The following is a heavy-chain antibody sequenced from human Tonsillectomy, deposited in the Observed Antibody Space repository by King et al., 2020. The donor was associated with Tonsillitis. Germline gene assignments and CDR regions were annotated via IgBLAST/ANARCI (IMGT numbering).Heavy chain of an antibody. CDR3: ASGTTVGWYFDL. Sequence: QLVQSGAEVKKPGSSVKGSCKASAGTFLSDTLSWVRQTPCHRLVGRGRIIPILGIANYSQKFQGRVTSTADKSTSTAYMELSSLRSEDTAVYYCASGTTVGWYFDLWGRGTLVTVSS. CDR2: IIPILGIA. CDR1: AGTFLSDT. J-gene: IGHJ2*01. D-gene: IGHD4-23*01. V-gene: IGHV1-69*02.